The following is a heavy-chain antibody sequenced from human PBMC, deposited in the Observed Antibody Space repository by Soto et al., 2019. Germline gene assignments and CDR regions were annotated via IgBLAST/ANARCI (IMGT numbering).Heavy chain of an antibody. V-gene: IGHV3-21*01. Sequence: RGSLRLSCAASGFTFSSYSMNWVRQAPGKGLEWVSSISSSSSYIYYADSVKGRFTISRDNAKNSLYLQMNSLRAEDTAVYYCARGYSSGYSSGWNYYYYGMDVWGQGTTVTVSS. D-gene: IGHD6-19*01. J-gene: IGHJ6*02. CDR1: GFTFSSYS. CDR2: ISSSSSYI. CDR3: ARGYSSGYSSGWNYYYYGMDV.